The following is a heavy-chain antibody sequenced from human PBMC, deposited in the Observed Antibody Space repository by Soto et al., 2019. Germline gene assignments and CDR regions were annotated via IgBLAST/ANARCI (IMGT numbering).Heavy chain of an antibody. V-gene: IGHV1-69*01. D-gene: IGHD4-17*01. CDR2: IIPIFGTA. Sequence: QVQLVQSGAEVKKPGSSVKVSCKASGGTFSSYAISWVRQAPGQGLEWMGGIIPIFGTANYAQKFQGRVTITADESTSTADMELSSLRSEDTAVYYCATPQAPYVDYPFDYWGQGTLVTVSS. CDR1: GGTFSSYA. CDR3: ATPQAPYVDYPFDY. J-gene: IGHJ4*02.